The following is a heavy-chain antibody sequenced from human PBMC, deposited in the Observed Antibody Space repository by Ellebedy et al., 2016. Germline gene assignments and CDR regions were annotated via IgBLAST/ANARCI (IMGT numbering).Heavy chain of an antibody. CDR3: AKTTGDYDILTGYSLDY. Sequence: GGSLRLSXAASGFTFNNYAMHWVRQAPGKGLEWVAVISYDGSNKYYADSVKGRFTISRDNSKNTLYLEMTNLRPEDTAIYYCAKTTGDYDILTGYSLDYWGQGTLGTVSS. V-gene: IGHV3-30-3*02. J-gene: IGHJ4*02. CDR1: GFTFNNYA. D-gene: IGHD3-9*01. CDR2: ISYDGSNK.